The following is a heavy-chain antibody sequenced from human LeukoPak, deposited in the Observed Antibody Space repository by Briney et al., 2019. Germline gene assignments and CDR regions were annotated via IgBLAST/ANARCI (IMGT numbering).Heavy chain of an antibody. CDR3: ARDWQTVDGNYYYMDV. CDR2: ISSDGSNK. Sequence: GRSLRLSCAASTFTFSSYAMHWVRQAPGKGLEWVTVISSDGSNKYYADSVKGRFTISRDNSKNTLDLQMNSLRAEDTAVYYCARDWQTVDGNYYYMDVWGKGTTVTISS. V-gene: IGHV3-30*04. D-gene: IGHD4-17*01. CDR1: TFTFSSYA. J-gene: IGHJ6*03.